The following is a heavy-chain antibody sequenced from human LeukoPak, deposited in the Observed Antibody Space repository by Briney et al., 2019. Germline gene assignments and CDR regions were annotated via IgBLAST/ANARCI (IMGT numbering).Heavy chain of an antibody. V-gene: IGHV4-34*01. Sequence: SETLSLTCAVYGGSFSGYYWSWIRQPPGKGLEWIGEINHSGSTNYNPSLKSRVTISVDTSKNQFSLRLSSVTAADTAVYYCAGLWFGDDSFDIWGQGTMVTVSS. CDR3: AGLWFGDDSFDI. CDR1: GGSFSGYY. D-gene: IGHD3-10*01. J-gene: IGHJ3*02. CDR2: INHSGST.